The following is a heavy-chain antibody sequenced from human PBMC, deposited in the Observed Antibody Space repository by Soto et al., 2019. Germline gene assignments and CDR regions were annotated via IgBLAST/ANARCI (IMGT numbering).Heavy chain of an antibody. Sequence: SETLSLTCTVSGGSISSYYWGWIRQPPGKGLEWIGSIYYSGSTYYNPSLKSRVTISVDTSKNQFSLNLTSVTAADTAVYYCARIPTTVVTGYHYYGMDVWGQGTTVTVSS. CDR2: IYYSGST. CDR3: ARIPTTVVTGYHYYGMDV. V-gene: IGHV4-39*01. D-gene: IGHD2-15*01. J-gene: IGHJ6*02. CDR1: GGSISSYY.